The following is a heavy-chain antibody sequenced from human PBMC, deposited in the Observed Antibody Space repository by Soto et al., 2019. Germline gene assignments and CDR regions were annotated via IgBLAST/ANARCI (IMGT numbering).Heavy chain of an antibody. CDR2: ISAYNGNT. Sequence: GASVKVSCKASGYTFTSYGVSWVRQAPGQGLEWMGWISAYNGNTKYAQNLQGRVTLTTDTSTSTVYIELRSLRSDDAAVYYCARAWYCSGGTCYSDSWGQGTTVTVSS. CDR3: ARAWYCSGGTCYSDS. D-gene: IGHD2-15*01. V-gene: IGHV1-18*01. CDR1: GYTFTSYG. J-gene: IGHJ6*02.